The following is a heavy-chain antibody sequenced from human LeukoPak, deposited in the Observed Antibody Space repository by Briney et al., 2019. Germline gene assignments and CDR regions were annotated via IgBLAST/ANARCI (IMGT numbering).Heavy chain of an antibody. V-gene: IGHV3-33*01. CDR3: ARDLDGYNENYFDY. J-gene: IGHJ4*02. D-gene: IGHD5-24*01. CDR2: IWYDGSNK. CDR1: GFTFSSYG. Sequence: GRSLRLSCAVSGFTFSSYGMHWVRQAPGKGLEWVAVIWYDGSNKYYADSVKGRFTISRDNSKNTLYLQMNSLRAEDTAVYYCARDLDGYNENYFDYWGQGTLVTVSS.